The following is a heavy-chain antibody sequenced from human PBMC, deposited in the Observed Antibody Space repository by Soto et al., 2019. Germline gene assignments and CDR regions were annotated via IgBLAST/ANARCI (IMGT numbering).Heavy chain of an antibody. Sequence: GGSLRLSCAASGFTFSSYAMSWVRQAPGKGLEWVSAISGSGGSTYYADSVKGRFTISRDNSKDTLYLQMNSLRAEDTAVYYCANLWELLPFDYWGQGTLVTVSS. CDR3: ANLWELLPFDY. D-gene: IGHD1-26*01. CDR2: ISGSGGST. V-gene: IGHV3-23*01. CDR1: GFTFSSYA. J-gene: IGHJ4*02.